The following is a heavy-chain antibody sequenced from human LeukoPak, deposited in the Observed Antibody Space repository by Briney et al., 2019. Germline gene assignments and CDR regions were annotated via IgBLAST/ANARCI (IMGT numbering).Heavy chain of an antibody. CDR2: IHNSGRT. CDR1: GDSIGTYY. J-gene: IGHJ3*02. V-gene: IGHV4-4*07. D-gene: IGHD2-21*01. Sequence: SETLSLTCTVSGDSIGTYYWSWIRQPAGKGLEWIGRIHNSGRTDYNSSLKSRVTMSLDTSKNQGSLKVTSVTAADTAMYYCARRSVVVSAGDAFDIWGQGTMVTVSS. CDR3: ARRSVVVSAGDAFDI.